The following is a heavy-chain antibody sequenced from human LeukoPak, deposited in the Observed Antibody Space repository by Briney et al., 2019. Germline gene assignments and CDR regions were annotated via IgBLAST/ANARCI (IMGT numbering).Heavy chain of an antibody. CDR1: GGSISSYY. D-gene: IGHD2-2*01. CDR3: ARDVAVPAATRDYYYYYGMDV. J-gene: IGHJ6*02. CDR2: IDYSAST. V-gene: IGHV4-59*01. Sequence: PSETLSLTCTVSGGSISSYYWSWIRQPPGQGLEWIGYIDYSASTNYNPSLKSRVTISVDTSKNQFSLKLSSVTAADTAVYYCARDVAVPAATRDYYYYYGMDVWGQGTTVTVSS.